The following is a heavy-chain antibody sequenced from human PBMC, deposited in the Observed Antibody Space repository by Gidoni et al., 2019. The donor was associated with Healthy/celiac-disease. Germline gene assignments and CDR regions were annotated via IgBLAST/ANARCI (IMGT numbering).Heavy chain of an antibody. Sequence: QLQLQESGPGLVKPSETLSLTCTVSGGSISSSSYYWGWIRQPPGKGLEWIGSIYYSGSTYYNPSLKSRVTISVDTSKNQFSLKLSSVTAADTAVYYCARDIAAAGVNYYYMDVWGKGTTVTVSS. CDR3: ARDIAAAGVNYYYMDV. V-gene: IGHV4-39*02. J-gene: IGHJ6*03. D-gene: IGHD6-13*01. CDR2: IYYSGST. CDR1: GGSISSSSYY.